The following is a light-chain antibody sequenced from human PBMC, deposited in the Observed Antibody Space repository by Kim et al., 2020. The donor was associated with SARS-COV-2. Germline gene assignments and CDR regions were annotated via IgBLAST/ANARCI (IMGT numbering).Light chain of an antibody. Sequence: QSVLTQPPSASGTPGQRVTISCSGSCTNVASHIVNWFQQLQGTDPKLLIYNDDQRHSGVPDRFCGSRSGTSASLAIIGLQSADEADDYCATWHNTLDAWVFGGGTQLTVL. V-gene: IGLV1-44*01. CDR3: ATWHNTLDAWV. J-gene: IGLJ3*02. CDR1: CTNVASHI. CDR2: NDD.